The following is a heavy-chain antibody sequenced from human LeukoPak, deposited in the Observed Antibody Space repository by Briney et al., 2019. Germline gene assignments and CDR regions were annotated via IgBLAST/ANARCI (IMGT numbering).Heavy chain of an antibody. J-gene: IGHJ4*02. CDR1: GYIFVGYY. CDR3: PRGGLGELFDF. Sequence: ASVKVSCKTSGYIFVGYYMHWVRQAPGEGLEWMGWINPNGGVTNYAQKFQGRVTLTRDTSSSTGYMEMNSLSSDDTAIYYCPRGGLGELFDFWGQGTLVAVSS. D-gene: IGHD3-10*01. V-gene: IGHV1-2*02. CDR2: INPNGGVT.